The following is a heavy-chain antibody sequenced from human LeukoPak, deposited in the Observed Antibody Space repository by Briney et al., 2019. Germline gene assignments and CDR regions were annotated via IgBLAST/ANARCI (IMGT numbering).Heavy chain of an antibody. J-gene: IGHJ6*03. CDR3: ARDGVAAAGYYYYMDV. CDR2: INHSGST. V-gene: IGHV4-34*01. D-gene: IGHD6-13*01. CDR1: GGSFSGYY. Sequence: SETLSLTCAVYGGSFSGYYWSWIRQPPGKGLEWIGEINHSGSTNYNPSLKSRVTISVDTSKNQFSLKLSSVTAADTAVYYCARDGVAAAGYYYYMDVWGKGTTVTVSS.